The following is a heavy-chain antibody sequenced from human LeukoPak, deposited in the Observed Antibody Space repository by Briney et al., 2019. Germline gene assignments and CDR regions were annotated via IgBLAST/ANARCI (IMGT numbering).Heavy chain of an antibody. V-gene: IGHV3-23*01. Sequence: GGSLRLSCAASKFAFSSYAMSWVRQAPGKGLEWVSAISGGGGNTYYADSVKGRFTISRDNSKDTLFLQMHSLRPGDTAVYYCVREDTPATANYWGQGTLVTISS. CDR2: ISGGGGNT. J-gene: IGHJ4*02. CDR3: VREDTPATANY. D-gene: IGHD2-21*02. CDR1: KFAFSSYA.